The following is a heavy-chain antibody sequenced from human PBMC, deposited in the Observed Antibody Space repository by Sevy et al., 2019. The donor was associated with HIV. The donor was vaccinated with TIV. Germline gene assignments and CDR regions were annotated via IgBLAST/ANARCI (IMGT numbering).Heavy chain of an antibody. V-gene: IGHV3-30*02. D-gene: IGHD3-3*02. J-gene: IGHJ4*02. CDR1: GFTFSSYG. CDR3: AKDRIESQFWSGYFSRGPDY. Sequence: GGSLRLSCAASGFTFSSYGMHWVRQAPGKGLEWVAFIRYDGSNKYYADSVKGRFTISRDNSKNTLYLQMNSLRAEDTAVYYCAKDRIESQFWSGYFSRGPDYWGQGTLVTVSS. CDR2: IRYDGSNK.